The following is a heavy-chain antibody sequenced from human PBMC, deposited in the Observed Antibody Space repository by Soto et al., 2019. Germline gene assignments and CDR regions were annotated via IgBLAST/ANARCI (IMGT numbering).Heavy chain of an antibody. D-gene: IGHD3-9*01. J-gene: IGHJ4*02. CDR2: VFSSVSA. CDR1: GVSVRSYT. Sequence: SETLSLTCIVSGVSVRSYTWSWVRQPANKGLEWIGRVFSSVSATYNPSLKSRVSISMDTPENRISLKLDSVTAADAGVYFCARDGMTTGETWGPGTLVIVSS. V-gene: IGHV4-4*07. CDR3: ARDGMTTGET.